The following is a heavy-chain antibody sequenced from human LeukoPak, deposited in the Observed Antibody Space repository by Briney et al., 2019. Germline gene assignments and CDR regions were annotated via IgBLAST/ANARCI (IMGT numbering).Heavy chain of an antibody. V-gene: IGHV1-69*13. CDR3: AREGSGYFDY. CDR2: IIPLFGTA. J-gene: IGHJ4*02. CDR1: GGTFNNYA. Sequence: SVKVSCKASGGTFNNYAISWVRQAPGQGLEWMGGIIPLFGTADYAQKFQGRVTITADESTSTAYMELSSLRLEDTAVYYCAREGSGYFDYWGQGTLVTVSS. D-gene: IGHD3-10*01.